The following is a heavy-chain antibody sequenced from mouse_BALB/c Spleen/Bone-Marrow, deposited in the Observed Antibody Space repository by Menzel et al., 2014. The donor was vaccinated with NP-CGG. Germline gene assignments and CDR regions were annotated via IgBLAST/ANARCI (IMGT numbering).Heavy chain of an antibody. CDR3: ARIDYYGNSWYFDV. Sequence: QVTLKVCGPGILQPSQTLSLTCSFSGFSLSTSNMGGGWIRQPSGKGLEWLFHTLWDDIKYYNPALKSRLKISKDTYNNQVFLKIANVGTADTATYYCARIDYYGNSWYFDVWGAGTTVTVSS. D-gene: IGHD1-1*01. CDR2: TLWDDIK. J-gene: IGHJ1*01. V-gene: IGHV8-8*01. CDR1: GFSLSTSNMG.